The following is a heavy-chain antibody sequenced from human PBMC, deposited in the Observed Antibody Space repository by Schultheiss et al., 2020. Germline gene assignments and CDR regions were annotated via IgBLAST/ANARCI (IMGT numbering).Heavy chain of an antibody. Sequence: ASVKVSCKASGGTFSSYAISWVRQAPGQGLEWMGWINPNSGGTNYAQKFQGRVTMTRDTSISTAYMELRSLRSDDTAVYYCARGRRHPYYDILTGYDAFDIWGQGTMVTVSS. J-gene: IGHJ3*02. CDR2: INPNSGGT. CDR3: ARGRRHPYYDILTGYDAFDI. D-gene: IGHD3-9*01. CDR1: GGTFSSYA. V-gene: IGHV1-2*02.